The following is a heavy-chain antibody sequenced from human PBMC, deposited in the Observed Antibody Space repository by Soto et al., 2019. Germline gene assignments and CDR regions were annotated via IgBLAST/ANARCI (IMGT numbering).Heavy chain of an antibody. V-gene: IGHV1-3*01. CDR2: INPGNGVR. Sequence: QVQLVQSGAEVKKPGASVKVSCKASGYTFTTYPIHWVRQAPGQGLEWMGWINPGNGVRDYLQEFQGRVTVTRDTPESTGYMELSSLTSEDTAVYYCARKDYYRSGIYYFDYWGQGTMVTVSS. CDR1: GYTFTTYP. J-gene: IGHJ4*02. D-gene: IGHD3-10*01. CDR3: ARKDYYRSGIYYFDY.